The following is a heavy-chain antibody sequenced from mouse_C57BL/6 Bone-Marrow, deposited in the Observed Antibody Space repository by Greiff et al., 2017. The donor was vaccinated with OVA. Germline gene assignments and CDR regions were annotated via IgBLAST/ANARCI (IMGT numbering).Heavy chain of an antibody. V-gene: IGHV3-8*01. Sequence: EVKLVESGPGLAKPSQTLSLTCSVTGYSITSDYWNWIRKFPGNKLEYMGYISYSGSTYYNPSLKSRISITRDTSKNQYYLQLNSVTTEDTATYYCARLLWLHYWYFDVWGTGTTVTVSS. CDR2: ISYSGST. CDR1: GYSITSDY. D-gene: IGHD2-2*01. CDR3: ARLLWLHYWYFDV. J-gene: IGHJ1*03.